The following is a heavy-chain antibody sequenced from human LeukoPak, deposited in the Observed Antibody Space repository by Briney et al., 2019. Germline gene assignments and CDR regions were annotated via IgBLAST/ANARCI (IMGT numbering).Heavy chain of an antibody. CDR3: ARARGAAGGYFDY. CDR1: GFTFSSYW. CDR2: INTDGSST. J-gene: IGHJ4*02. V-gene: IGHV3-74*01. D-gene: IGHD3-10*01. Sequence: GGSLRLSCAASGFTFSSYWMHWVRQAPGKGLVWVSRINTDGSSTSYADSVKGRFTISRDNAKNTLYLQMNSLRAEDTAVYYCARARGAAGGYFDYWGQGTLVTVSS.